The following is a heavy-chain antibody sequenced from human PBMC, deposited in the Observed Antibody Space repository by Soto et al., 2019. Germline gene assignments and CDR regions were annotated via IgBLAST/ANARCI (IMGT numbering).Heavy chain of an antibody. CDR3: ARDLYRAVRYGLDV. Sequence: GSLSLSCAGSGFDFRDYYMSWIRQAPGKGLEWVSHISSSNSDINYADSVKGRFIISRDNAKNSLYLQMNSLRVEDTAVYYCARDLYRAVRYGLDVWGQGTTGT. V-gene: IGHV3-11*06. CDR1: GFDFRDYY. CDR2: ISSSNSDI. J-gene: IGHJ6*02. D-gene: IGHD4-17*01.